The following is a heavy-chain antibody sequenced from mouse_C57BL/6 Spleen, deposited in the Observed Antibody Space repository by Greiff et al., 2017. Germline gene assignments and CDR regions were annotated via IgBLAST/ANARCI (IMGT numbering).Heavy chain of an antibody. D-gene: IGHD2-1*01. CDR1: GYTFTDYY. Sequence: EVQLVESGPVLVKPGASVKMSCKASGYTFTDYYMNWVKQSHGKSLEWIGVINPYNGGTSYNQKFKGKATLTVEKSSSTAYMELNSLTSEDSAVYYCARGGPLYSGFAYWGQGTLVTVSA. CDR3: ARGGPLYSGFAY. J-gene: IGHJ3*01. CDR2: INPYNGGT. V-gene: IGHV1-19*01.